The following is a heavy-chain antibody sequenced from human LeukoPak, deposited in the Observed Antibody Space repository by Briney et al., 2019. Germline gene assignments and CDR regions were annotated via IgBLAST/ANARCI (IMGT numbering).Heavy chain of an antibody. CDR1: GYTFTSYA. Sequence: ASVNVSCKASGYTFTSYAMNWVRQAPGQGLEWMGWINTNTGNPTYAQGFTGRFVFSLDTSVSTAYLQISSLKAEDTAVYYCARVHPEGPGYDFWSGYYRTDAFDIWGQGTMVTVSS. CDR2: INTNTGNP. V-gene: IGHV7-4-1*02. CDR3: ARVHPEGPGYDFWSGYYRTDAFDI. J-gene: IGHJ3*02. D-gene: IGHD3-3*01.